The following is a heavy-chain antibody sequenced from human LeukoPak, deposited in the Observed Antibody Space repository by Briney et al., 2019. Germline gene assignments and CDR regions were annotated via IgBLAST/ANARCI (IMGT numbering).Heavy chain of an antibody. J-gene: IGHJ4*02. CDR1: GYPFGSYG. D-gene: IGHD1-26*01. V-gene: IGHV1-18*01. CDR3: ARDLISSLSGVDY. CDR2: ISAYKGNT. Sequence: ASVKVSCKASGYPFGSYGMSWVRQAPGQGLEWMDGISAYKGNTNYAQKLQGRVTMTTDTSTSTAYMELRSLRSDDTAVYYCARDLISSLSGVDYWGQGTLVTVSS.